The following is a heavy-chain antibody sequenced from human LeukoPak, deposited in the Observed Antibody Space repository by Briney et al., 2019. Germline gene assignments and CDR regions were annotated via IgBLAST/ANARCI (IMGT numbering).Heavy chain of an antibody. CDR2: ISYHGSNK. D-gene: IGHD3-22*01. J-gene: IGHJ4*02. V-gene: IGHV3-30-3*01. CDR1: GFTFGSYA. Sequence: GGSLRLSCAASGFTFGSYAMHWVRQAPGKGLEWVAVISYHGSNKYYADSVKGRFTISRDNSKKTVFLPMNSLRAEDTAVYYCARGMYYYDSSDIGGGYYFDYWGQGTLVTVSS. CDR3: ARGMYYYDSSDIGGGYYFDY.